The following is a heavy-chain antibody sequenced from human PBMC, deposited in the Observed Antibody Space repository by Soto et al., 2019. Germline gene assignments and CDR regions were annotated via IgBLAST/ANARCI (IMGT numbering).Heavy chain of an antibody. CDR2: TIPILGIT. J-gene: IGHJ6*02. CDR1: GGTFSSHT. CDR3: AISTYDNKFYYYGMDV. D-gene: IGHD3-22*01. Sequence: QVQLVQSGAEVKEPGSSLKVSCKASGGTFSSHTISWVRLAPGQGLEWMGRTIPILGITNYAQNFQGRLTLTADTSTRTASMELSSRRSEDTAVYYCAISTYDNKFYYYGMDVWGQGTKVTVSS. V-gene: IGHV1-69*02.